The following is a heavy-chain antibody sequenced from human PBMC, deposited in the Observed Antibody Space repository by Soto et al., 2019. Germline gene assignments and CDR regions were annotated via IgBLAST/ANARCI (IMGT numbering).Heavy chain of an antibody. CDR3: AGVGYIDSWTLDY. Sequence: QVQLVQSGAEVKKPGSSVKVSCKASGGTFSSSTISWVRQAPGQGLEWMGRIIPIVGIADYAQKFQCRVTLNADKSTSTVSMELSGLRSEDTAVYYCAGVGYIDSWTLDYWGQGTLVTVSS. V-gene: IGHV1-69*02. D-gene: IGHD6-13*01. CDR2: IIPIVGIA. CDR1: GGTFSSST. J-gene: IGHJ4*02.